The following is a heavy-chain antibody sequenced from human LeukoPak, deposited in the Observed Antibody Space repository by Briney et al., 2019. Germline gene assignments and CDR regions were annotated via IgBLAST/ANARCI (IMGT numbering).Heavy chain of an antibody. CDR3: ARGTPDVLRFLEWPYAVSYYGMDV. CDR2: IPYDGSNK. J-gene: IGHJ6*02. V-gene: IGHV3-30-3*01. Sequence: GRSLRLSCAASGFTFSSYAMHWVRQAPGKGLEWVAVIPYDGSNKYYADSVKGRFTISRDNSKNTLYLQMNSLRAEDTAVYYCARGTPDVLRFLEWPYAVSYYGMDVWGQGTTVTVSS. CDR1: GFTFSSYA. D-gene: IGHD3-3*01.